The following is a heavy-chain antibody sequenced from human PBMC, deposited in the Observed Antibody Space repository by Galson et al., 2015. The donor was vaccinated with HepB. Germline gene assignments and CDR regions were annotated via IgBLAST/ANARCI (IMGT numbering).Heavy chain of an antibody. V-gene: IGHV1-2*04. CDR3: ARGDRITIFGAHTRGWDYFDY. CDR2: INPNSGGT. D-gene: IGHD3-3*01. CDR1: GYTFTGYY. Sequence: SVKVSCKASGYTFTGYYMHWVRQAPGQGLEWMGWINPNSGGTNYAQKFQGWVTMTRDTSISTAYMELSRLRSDDTAVYYCARGDRITIFGAHTRGWDYFDYWGQGTLVTVSS. J-gene: IGHJ4*02.